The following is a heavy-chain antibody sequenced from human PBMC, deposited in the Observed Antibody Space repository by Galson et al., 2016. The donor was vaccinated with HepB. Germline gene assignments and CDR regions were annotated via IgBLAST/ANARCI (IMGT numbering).Heavy chain of an antibody. CDR3: TSVKWGCSGNSCVFDP. J-gene: IGHJ5*02. V-gene: IGHV4-4*02. D-gene: IGHD2-2*01. CDR1: GASINSPNW. CDR2: ISPSGSL. Sequence: SETLSLTCAVSGASINSPNWWTWVRQSPVKGLEWIREISPSGSLNYNPSLNSRVSMSLDKSRNYFSVKLTSVTAADTAVYYCTSVKWGCSGNSCVFDPWGQGTLVTVSS.